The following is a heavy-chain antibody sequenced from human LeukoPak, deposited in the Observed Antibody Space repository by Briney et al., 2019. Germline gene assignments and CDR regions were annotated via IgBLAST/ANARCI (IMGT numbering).Heavy chain of an antibody. CDR2: IGSSGSTI. V-gene: IGHV3-48*03. J-gene: IGHJ1*01. D-gene: IGHD2-15*01. CDR1: GFTFSSYE. CDR3: ARDPGRYCSGGSCYSEYFQH. Sequence: PGESLRLSCAASGFTFSSYEMNWVRQAPGKGLEWVSYIGSSGSTIYYADSVKGRFTISRDNAKNSLYLQMNSLRAEDTAVYYCARDPGRYCSGGSCYSEYFQHWGQGTLVTVSS.